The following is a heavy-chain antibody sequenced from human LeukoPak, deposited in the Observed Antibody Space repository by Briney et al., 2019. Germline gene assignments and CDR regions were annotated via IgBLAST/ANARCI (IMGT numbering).Heavy chain of an antibody. CDR2: INHSGST. Sequence: SETLSLTCAVYGGSFSGYYWSWIRQPPGKGLEWIGEINHSGSTNYNPSLKSRVTISVDTSKNQFSLKLSSVTAADTAVYYCASSYGDYFFFDYWGQGTLVTASS. J-gene: IGHJ4*02. CDR3: ASSYGDYFFFDY. CDR1: GGSFSGYY. D-gene: IGHD4-17*01. V-gene: IGHV4-34*01.